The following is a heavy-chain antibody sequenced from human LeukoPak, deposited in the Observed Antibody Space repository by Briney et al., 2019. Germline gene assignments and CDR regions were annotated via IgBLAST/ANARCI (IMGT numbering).Heavy chain of an antibody. D-gene: IGHD6-6*01. CDR3: ARDRYSSSSLHYYYYMDV. J-gene: IGHJ6*03. CDR1: GYTFTGYY. CDR2: IIPIFGTA. V-gene: IGHV1-69*13. Sequence: SVKVSCKASGYTFTGYYMHWVRQAPGQGLEWMGGIIPIFGTANYAQKFQGRVTITADESTSTAYMELSSLRSEDTAVYYCARDRYSSSSLHYYYYMDVWGKGTTITVSS.